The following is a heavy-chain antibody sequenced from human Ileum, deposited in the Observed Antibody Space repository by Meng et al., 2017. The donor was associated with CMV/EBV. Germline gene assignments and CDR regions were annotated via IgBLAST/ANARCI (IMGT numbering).Heavy chain of an antibody. V-gene: IGHV4-30-4*01. CDR1: GDSLSTGDYY. CDR2: IYYSGST. CDR3: AREGGGWYFDS. Sequence: QVRLHESGPGLVKPSQTLSLTCTVSGDSLSTGDYYWSWIRPPPGKGPEWIGYIYYSGSTLYNTSLKSPVTISLDKSKNQFSLRMRLVTAEDTAVYFCAREGGGWYFDSWGQGTLVTVSS. D-gene: IGHD6-19*01. J-gene: IGHJ4*02.